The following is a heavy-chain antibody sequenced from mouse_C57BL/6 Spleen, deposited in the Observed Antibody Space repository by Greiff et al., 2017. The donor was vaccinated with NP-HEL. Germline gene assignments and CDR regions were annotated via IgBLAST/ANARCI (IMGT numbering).Heavy chain of an antibody. V-gene: IGHV1-81*01. CDR1: GYTFTSYG. J-gene: IGHJ2*01. CDR2: IYPRSGNT. D-gene: IGHD5-1*01. CDR3: GRACDDSTCYFDY. Sequence: VQLQESGAELARPGASVKLSCKASGYTFTSYGISWVKQRTGQGLEWIGEIYPRSGNTNYNEKFKGKATLTVDKSSSTAYMELRSLTSEDSAVYFCGRACDDSTCYFDYWGQGTTLTVSS.